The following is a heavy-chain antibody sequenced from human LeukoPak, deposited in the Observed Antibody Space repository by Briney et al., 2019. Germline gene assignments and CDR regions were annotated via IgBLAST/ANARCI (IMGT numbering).Heavy chain of an antibody. V-gene: IGHV3-21*01. CDR2: ISSSSSYI. J-gene: IGHJ4*02. CDR1: GFTFSSYS. Sequence: GGSLRLSCAASGFTFSSYSMNWVRQAPGKGLEWVSSISSSSSYIYYADSVKGRFTISRDNAKNSLYLQMNSLIAEDTAVYYCARDHPLGVYSFDYWGQGTLVTVSS. D-gene: IGHD3-3*01. CDR3: ARDHPLGVYSFDY.